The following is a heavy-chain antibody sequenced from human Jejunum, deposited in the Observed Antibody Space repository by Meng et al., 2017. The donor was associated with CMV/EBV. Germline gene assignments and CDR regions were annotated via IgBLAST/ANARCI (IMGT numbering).Heavy chain of an antibody. J-gene: IGHJ2*01. V-gene: IGHV4-59*01. Sequence: VSGGSISSYSWSWVRQPPGQGLEWIGYVYYSGSTNYNPSLKSRVTISVDTSKNQFSLRLRSVTAADTAVYYCARDTSGSGNWYFALWGRGTLVTVSS. CDR3: ARDTSGSGNWYFAL. CDR1: GGSISSYS. D-gene: IGHD3-10*01. CDR2: VYYSGST.